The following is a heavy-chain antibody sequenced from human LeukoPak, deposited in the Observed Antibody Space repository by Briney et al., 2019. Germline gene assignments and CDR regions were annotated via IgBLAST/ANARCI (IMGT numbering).Heavy chain of an antibody. CDR2: FDPEDGET. V-gene: IGHV1-24*01. Sequence: ASVNVSCKVSGYTLTELSMHWVRQAPGKGLEWMGGFDPEDGETIYAQKFQGRVTMTEDTSTDTAYMELSSLRSEDTAVYYCATFIVVVPAANFDYWGQGTLVTVSS. CDR1: GYTLTELS. D-gene: IGHD2-2*01. CDR3: ATFIVVVPAANFDY. J-gene: IGHJ4*02.